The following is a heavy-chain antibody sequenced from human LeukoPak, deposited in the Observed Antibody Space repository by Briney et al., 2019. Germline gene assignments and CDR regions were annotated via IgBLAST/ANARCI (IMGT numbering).Heavy chain of an antibody. CDR1: GGSISSSNW. D-gene: IGHD6-6*01. CDR3: ARSWYSSSFGSVNWFDP. J-gene: IGHJ5*02. V-gene: IGHV4-4*02. CDR2: IYHSGST. Sequence: SETLSLTCAVSGGSISSSNWWSWVRQPPGKGLEWIGEIYHSGSTNYNPSLKSRVTISVDKSKNQFSLKLSSVTAADTAVYYCARSWYSSSFGSVNWFDPWGQGTLVTVSS.